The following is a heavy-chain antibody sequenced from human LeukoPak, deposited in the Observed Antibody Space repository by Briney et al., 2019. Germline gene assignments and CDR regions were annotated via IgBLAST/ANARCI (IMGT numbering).Heavy chain of an antibody. CDR2: ISWNSGSI. Sequence: LSLTCTVSGGSISSYYWSWIRQAPGKGLEWVSGISWNSGSIGYADSVKGRFTISRDNAKNSLYLQMNSLRAEDTALYYCAKVGTVVTPSYFFDYWGQGTLVTVSS. V-gene: IGHV3-9*01. J-gene: IGHJ4*02. CDR1: GGSISSYY. CDR3: AKVGTVVTPSYFFDY. D-gene: IGHD4-23*01.